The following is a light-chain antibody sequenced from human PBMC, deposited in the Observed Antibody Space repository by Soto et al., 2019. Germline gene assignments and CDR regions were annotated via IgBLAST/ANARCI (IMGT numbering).Light chain of an antibody. J-gene: IGKJ4*01. CDR1: QSIGTY. CDR2: DAS. Sequence: EIVLTQSPAALSLSPGERATLSCRASQSIGTYLVWYQQKPGQAPRLLIYDASNRATGIPVRFSGSGSGTDFTLTICSLEPEDFAFYYCQQRGSFPLTFGGGTKVDIK. V-gene: IGKV3-11*01. CDR3: QQRGSFPLT.